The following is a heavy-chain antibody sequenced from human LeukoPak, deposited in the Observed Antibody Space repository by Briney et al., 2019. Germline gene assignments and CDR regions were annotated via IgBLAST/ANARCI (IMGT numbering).Heavy chain of an antibody. CDR3: ARSLRIAAAGTWFDP. CDR2: ISAYNGNT. Sequence: ASVKVSCKASGYTFTSYGISWVRQAPGQGLEWMGWISAYNGNTNYAQKLQGRVTMTTDTSTSTAYMELRSLRSDDTAVYYCARSLRIAAAGTWFDPWGQGTLVTVSS. CDR1: GYTFTSYG. J-gene: IGHJ5*02. V-gene: IGHV1-18*01. D-gene: IGHD6-13*01.